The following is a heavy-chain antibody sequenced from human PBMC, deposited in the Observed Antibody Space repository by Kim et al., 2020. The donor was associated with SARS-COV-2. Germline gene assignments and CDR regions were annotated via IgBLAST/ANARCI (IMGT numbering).Heavy chain of an antibody. CDR3: ARNGGYSSGWYNAGY. Sequence: QKFQGRVTITRDTSASTAYMELSSLRSEDTAVYYCARNGGYSSGWYNAGYWGQGTLVTVSS. J-gene: IGHJ4*02. D-gene: IGHD6-19*01. V-gene: IGHV1-3*01.